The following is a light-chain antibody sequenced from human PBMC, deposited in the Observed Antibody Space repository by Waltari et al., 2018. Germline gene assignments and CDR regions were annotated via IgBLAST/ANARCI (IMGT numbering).Light chain of an antibody. CDR1: DSNIGAGYD. V-gene: IGLV1-40*01. J-gene: IGLJ3*02. CDR2: GNP. CDR3: QSYDRSLTGSWV. Sequence: QSVLTQPPSVSGAPGQRVTISCTGSDSNIGAGYDVHWYQQLPGTAPKLLIYGNPNRPSGVPDRFSGSKSGTSGSLAITGLQAEDEACYYCQSYDRSLTGSWVFGGGTKLTVL.